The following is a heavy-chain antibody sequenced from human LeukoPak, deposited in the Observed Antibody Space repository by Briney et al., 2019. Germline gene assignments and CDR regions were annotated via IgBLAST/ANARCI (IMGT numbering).Heavy chain of an antibody. CDR1: GFTFSSYW. V-gene: IGHV3-7*01. Sequence: GGSLRLSCAASGFTFSSYWLSWVRQAPGKGLECVATIKQDGSDKYYVDYVKGRFTISRDDAKNSLFLQMNSLRAEDTAVYYCARGTGIFEYWGQGTLVTVSS. J-gene: IGHJ4*02. CDR3: ARGTGIFEY. CDR2: IKQDGSDK. D-gene: IGHD3/OR15-3a*01.